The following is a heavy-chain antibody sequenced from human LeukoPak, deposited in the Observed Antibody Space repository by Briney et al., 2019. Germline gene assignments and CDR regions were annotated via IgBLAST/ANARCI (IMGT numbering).Heavy chain of an antibody. CDR3: ATLHVDTSMVTQTFDY. Sequence: QSGGSLRLSCAASGFTFSSYWMSWVRQAPGKGLEWVANIKQDGSEKYYVDSVKGRFTISRDNAKNTLYLQMNSLRAEDTAIYYCATLHVDTSMVTQTFDYWGQGTLVTVSS. V-gene: IGHV3-7*01. D-gene: IGHD5-18*01. J-gene: IGHJ4*02. CDR2: IKQDGSEK. CDR1: GFTFSSYW.